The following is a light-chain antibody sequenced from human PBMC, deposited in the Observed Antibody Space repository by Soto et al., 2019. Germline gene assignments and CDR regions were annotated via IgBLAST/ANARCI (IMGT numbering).Light chain of an antibody. CDR3: QQYNTFSPYT. CDR2: QAS. V-gene: IGKV1-5*03. J-gene: IGKJ2*01. Sequence: GDRVTITCRASQSVTNWLAWYQQKPGKAPKVLIYQASGLQSGVPSRFRGRGSGTEFTLTINSLQPDDSATYYCQQYNTFSPYTFGQGTRLEIK. CDR1: QSVTNW.